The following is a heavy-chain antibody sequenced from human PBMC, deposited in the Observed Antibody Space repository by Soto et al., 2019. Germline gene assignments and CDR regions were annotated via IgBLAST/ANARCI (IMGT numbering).Heavy chain of an antibody. D-gene: IGHD6-19*01. CDR1: GFTFTNYW. CDR3: AKDLSSGCLDY. Sequence: GGSLRLSWAASGFTFTNYWMHWVRQVPGKGLVWVSRIDGVGTGTSYSDSVRGRFTISRDNAENTLYLQMNSLRAEDTAVYYCAKDLSSGCLDYRGQGTLVTVSS. CDR2: IDGVGTGT. V-gene: IGHV3-74*01. J-gene: IGHJ4*02.